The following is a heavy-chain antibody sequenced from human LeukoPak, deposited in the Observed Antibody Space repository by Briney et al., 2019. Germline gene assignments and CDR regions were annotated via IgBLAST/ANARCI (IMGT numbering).Heavy chain of an antibody. J-gene: IGHJ4*02. D-gene: IGHD2-2*01. CDR2: ISPAGDST. V-gene: IGHV3-23*01. CDR1: EFTFSDYS. Sequence: PGGSLRLSCTASEFTFSDYSMSWVRQAPGAGLEWASAISPAGDSTTDADSVKGRFAISRDNSKSTLYLQMNGLTAEDTALYYCARRLVTAGITDFFDSWGQGTLVSVSS. CDR3: ARRLVTAGITDFFDS.